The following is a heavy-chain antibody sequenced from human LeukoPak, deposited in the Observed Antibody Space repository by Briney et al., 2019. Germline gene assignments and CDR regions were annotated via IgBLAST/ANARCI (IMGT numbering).Heavy chain of an antibody. J-gene: IGHJ4*02. D-gene: IGHD3-22*01. CDR2: INPNSGGT. V-gene: IGHV1-2*02. CDR3: ARVYDSSGYYHLPPVY. CDR1: GFTFLNYD. Sequence: ASVKVPCKPSGFTFLNYDINWVRQATGQGLEWMGWINPNSGGTNYAQKFQGRVTMTRDTSISTAYMELSRLRSDDTAVYYCARVYDSSGYYHLPPVYWGQGTLVTVSS.